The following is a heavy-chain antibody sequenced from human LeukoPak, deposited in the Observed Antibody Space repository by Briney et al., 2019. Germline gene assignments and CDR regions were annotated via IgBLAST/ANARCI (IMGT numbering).Heavy chain of an antibody. CDR3: AAINIAQLPIRVY. V-gene: IGHV3-53*05. CDR1: GFTVSRNY. J-gene: IGHJ4*02. D-gene: IGHD5-24*01. CDR2: IYGGGPT. Sequence: GGSLRLSCAASGFTVSRNYMSWVRQAPGRGLECVSVIYGGGPTYYADSVKGRFTISRDNSKNTLYLQMNSLRVEDTAVYYCAAINIAQLPIRVYWGQGTLVTVSS.